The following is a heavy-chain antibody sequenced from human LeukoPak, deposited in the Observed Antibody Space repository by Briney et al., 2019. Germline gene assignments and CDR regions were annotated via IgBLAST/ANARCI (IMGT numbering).Heavy chain of an antibody. CDR2: IYHSGST. J-gene: IGHJ4*02. V-gene: IGHV4-38-2*02. D-gene: IGHD3-16*02. CDR1: GYSISSGYY. CDR3: ARDELTMITFGGVIDIFDY. Sequence: SSETLSLTCTVSGYSISSGYYWGWIRQPPGKGLEWIGSIYHSGSTYYNPSLKSRVTISVDTSKNQFSLKLSSVTAADTAVYYCARDELTMITFGGVIDIFDYWGQGTLVTVSS.